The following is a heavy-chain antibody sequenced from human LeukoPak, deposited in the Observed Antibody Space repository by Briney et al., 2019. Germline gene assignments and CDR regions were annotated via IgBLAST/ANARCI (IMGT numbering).Heavy chain of an antibody. Sequence: SETLSLTCAVYGGSFSGYYWSWIRQPPGKGLEWVGEINHSGSTNYNPSLKSRVTISVDTSKNQFSLKLSSVTAADTAVYYCARGFTGRQTYYYYYYMDVWGKGTTVTVSS. CDR3: ARGFTGRQTYYYYYYMDV. V-gene: IGHV4-34*01. D-gene: IGHD4-11*01. CDR1: GGSFSGYY. J-gene: IGHJ6*03. CDR2: INHSGST.